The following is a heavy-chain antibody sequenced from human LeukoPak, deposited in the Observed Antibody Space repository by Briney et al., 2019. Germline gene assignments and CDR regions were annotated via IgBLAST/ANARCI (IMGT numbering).Heavy chain of an antibody. D-gene: IGHD6-19*01. CDR2: ISYDGSNK. Sequence: GGSLRLSCAASGFTFSSYAMHWVRQAPGKGLEWVAVISYDGSNKHYADSVKGRFTISKDNSKNTLYLQMNSLRAEDTAVYYCARGYSSGSYWGQGTLVTVSS. CDR3: ARGYSSGSY. CDR1: GFTFSSYA. V-gene: IGHV3-30-3*01. J-gene: IGHJ4*02.